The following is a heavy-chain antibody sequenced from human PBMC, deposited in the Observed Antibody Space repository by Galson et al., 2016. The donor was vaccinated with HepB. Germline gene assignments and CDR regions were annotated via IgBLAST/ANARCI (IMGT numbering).Heavy chain of an antibody. D-gene: IGHD3-16*01. J-gene: IGHJ4*02. Sequence: SLRLSCAASGSIFNNYYMQWVRQAPGKGLAWVSRISSDGSIITYADSVKGRFTVSRDNAKDTLYLQMNSLRAEDTAVYYCARDQWGGVDYWGQGSLVTVSS. CDR2: ISSDGSII. V-gene: IGHV3-74*01. CDR3: ARDQWGGVDY. CDR1: GSIFNNYY.